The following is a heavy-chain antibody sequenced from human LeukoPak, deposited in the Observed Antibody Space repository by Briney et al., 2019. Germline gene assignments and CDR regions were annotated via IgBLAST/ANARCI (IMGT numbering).Heavy chain of an antibody. Sequence: GGSLRLSCTVSGFSFDDFAVSWLRQAPGKGLEWVAVISYDGSNKYYADSVKGRFTISRDNSKNTLYLQMNSLRAEDTAVYYCARDLDSSGWYGSYYYGMDVWGQGTTVTVSS. CDR3: ARDLDSSGWYGSYYYGMDV. V-gene: IGHV3-30-3*01. D-gene: IGHD6-19*01. CDR1: GFSFDDFA. J-gene: IGHJ6*02. CDR2: ISYDGSNK.